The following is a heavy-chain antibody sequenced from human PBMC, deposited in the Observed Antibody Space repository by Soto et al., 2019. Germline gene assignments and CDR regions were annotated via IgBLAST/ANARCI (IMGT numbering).Heavy chain of an antibody. V-gene: IGHV1-18*04. CDR2: ISASNGIT. CDR3: ARVYRFYDRVPYYFDS. J-gene: IGHJ4*02. Sequence: SVKASRKASCSPFTSYGVSWLRQAPGPGLEWMGWISASNGITVYAQRFQGRVDMSTDTSAATAYMELRSLASDDTAVYYCARVYRFYDRVPYYFDSWGQGTLVTVSS. D-gene: IGHD5-12*01. CDR1: CSPFTSYG.